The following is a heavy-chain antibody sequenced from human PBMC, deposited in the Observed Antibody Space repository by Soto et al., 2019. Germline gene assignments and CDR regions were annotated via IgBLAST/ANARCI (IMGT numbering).Heavy chain of an antibody. V-gene: IGHV3-33*01. CDR2: IWYDGSNK. J-gene: IGHJ3*02. CDR3: ARESSIVVVTGPDAFDI. CDR1: GFTFSSYG. Sequence: QVQLVESGGGVVQPGRSLRLSCAASGFTFSSYGMHWVRQAPGKGLEWVAVIWYDGSNKYYADSVKGRFTISRDNSKNTLYLQMNSLRAEDTAVYYCARESSIVVVTGPDAFDIWGQGTMVTVSS. D-gene: IGHD2-21*02.